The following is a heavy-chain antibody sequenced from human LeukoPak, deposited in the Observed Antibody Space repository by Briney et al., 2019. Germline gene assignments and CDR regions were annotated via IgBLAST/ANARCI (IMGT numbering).Heavy chain of an antibody. CDR1: GFTFSDYY. CDR3: ARAPPGYSSNWYAY. J-gene: IGHJ5*01. CDR2: ISSSGSTI. V-gene: IGHV3-11*01. D-gene: IGHD6-13*01. Sequence: PGGSLGLSCAASGFTFSDYYMSWIRQAPGKGLEWVSYISSSGSTIYYADSVKGRFTISRDNAKNSLYLQMNSLRAEDTAVYYCARAPPGYSSNWYAYWGQGTLVTVSS.